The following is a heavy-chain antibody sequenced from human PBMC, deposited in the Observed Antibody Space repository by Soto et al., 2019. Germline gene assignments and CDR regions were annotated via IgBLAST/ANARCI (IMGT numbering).Heavy chain of an antibody. CDR2: IYWDDDK. J-gene: IGHJ6*02. Sequence: QITLKESGPTLVKPTQTLTLTCTFSGFSLSTSGVGVGWIRQPPEKALEWLALIYWDDDKRYSPSLKSRLTMPKGISKNQVVLTMTHMDPVDTATYCSAHHYTAMALFYSYGMDVWGQGTTVTVSS. V-gene: IGHV2-5*02. CDR1: GFSLSTSGVG. D-gene: IGHD5-18*01. CDR3: AHHYTAMALFYSYGMDV.